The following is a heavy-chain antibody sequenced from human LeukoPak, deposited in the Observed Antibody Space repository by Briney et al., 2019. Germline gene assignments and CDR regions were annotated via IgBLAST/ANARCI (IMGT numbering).Heavy chain of an antibody. CDR2: IYTSGST. Sequence: SETLSLTCTVSGGSISSYYWSWIRQPAGKGLEWIGRIYTSGSTNYNPSLKSRVTMSVDTSKNQFSLKLSSVTAADTAVYCCAREHYDSSGYYFGYWGQGTLVTVSS. CDR1: GGSISSYY. D-gene: IGHD3-22*01. J-gene: IGHJ4*02. V-gene: IGHV4-4*07. CDR3: AREHYDSSGYYFGY.